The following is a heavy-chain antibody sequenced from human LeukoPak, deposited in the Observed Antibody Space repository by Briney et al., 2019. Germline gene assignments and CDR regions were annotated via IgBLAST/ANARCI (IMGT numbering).Heavy chain of an antibody. CDR1: GGSISSTNW. D-gene: IGHD5/OR15-5a*01. V-gene: IGHV4-4*02. CDR2: VHLDGRT. J-gene: IGHJ3*02. Sequence: SETLSLTCGVSGGSISSTNWWTWVRQPPGKGLEWIGEVHLDGRTNYSPSLQSRLAMSVDFSENHISLKLTSVTAADTAVYYCARGEDIVSTISGDAFDIWGQGTMVTVAS. CDR3: ARGEDIVSTISGDAFDI.